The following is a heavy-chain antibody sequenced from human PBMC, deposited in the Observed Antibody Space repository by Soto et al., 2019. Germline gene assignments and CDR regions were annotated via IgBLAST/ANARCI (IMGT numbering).Heavy chain of an antibody. D-gene: IGHD3-10*01. CDR1: GFTFSTYA. CDR2: LTASGNYV. Sequence: EVQLLESGGGLVQPGGSLRLSCAASGFTFSTYAMAWVRQAPGEGLEWVSSLTASGNYVYHADSVRGRFTISRDNSRNTLYLEMNILRAEDTAVYYCAKYLLPMVPYFDHWGQGSLVTVSS. J-gene: IGHJ4*02. V-gene: IGHV3-23*01. CDR3: AKYLLPMVPYFDH.